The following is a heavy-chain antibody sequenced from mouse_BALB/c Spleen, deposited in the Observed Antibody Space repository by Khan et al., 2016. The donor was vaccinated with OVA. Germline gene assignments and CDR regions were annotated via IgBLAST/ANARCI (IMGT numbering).Heavy chain of an antibody. J-gene: IGHJ3*01. V-gene: IGHV2-2*02. CDR3: TGNYYCDGGVAY. CDR1: GFSLTSYG. CDR2: IWSAGST. Sequence: QVQLQESGPGLVQPSQSLSITCTVSGFSLTSYGVHWVRQSPGKGLEWLGVIWSAGSTDYNAAFISRLNIRKDNSKSQAFFKMNSLQANCTVIYYWTGNYYCDGGVAYWGQGTLGTVSA. D-gene: IGHD1-1*01.